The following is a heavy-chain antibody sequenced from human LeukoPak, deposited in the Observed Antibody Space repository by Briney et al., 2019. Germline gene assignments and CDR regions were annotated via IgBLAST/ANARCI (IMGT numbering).Heavy chain of an antibody. D-gene: IGHD3-10*01. Sequence: PGGSLRLSCAASGFTFSSYDMNWLRQAPGKGLEWVSYISTSGSTIYYADSVKGRFTISRDNAKNSLYLQMNSLRVEDTAVYYCARVAKYYYGSETYYFFEHWGQGTPVTASS. CDR2: ISTSGSTI. V-gene: IGHV3-48*03. CDR1: GFTFSSYD. J-gene: IGHJ4*02. CDR3: ARVAKYYYGSETYYFFEH.